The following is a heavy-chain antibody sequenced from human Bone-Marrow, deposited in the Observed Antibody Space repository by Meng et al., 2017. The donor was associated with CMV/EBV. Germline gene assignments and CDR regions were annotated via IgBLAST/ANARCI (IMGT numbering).Heavy chain of an antibody. CDR3: ARDGSGYGYPL. CDR1: GFTFSSYG. J-gene: IGHJ4*02. D-gene: IGHD5-18*01. CDR2: ISHSGSST. Sequence: GGSLRLSCAASGFTFSSYGMHWVRQAPGKGLEWVSYISHSGSSTHYADSVKGRFTISRDNAKNSLFLQMNSLRAEDTAVYYCARDGSGYGYPLGGQGTLVTVSS. V-gene: IGHV3-48*04.